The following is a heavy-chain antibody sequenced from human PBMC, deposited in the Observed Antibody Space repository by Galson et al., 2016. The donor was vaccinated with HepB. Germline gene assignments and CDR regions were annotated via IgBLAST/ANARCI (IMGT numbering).Heavy chain of an antibody. CDR1: GFTFSSYW. CDR2: IKQDESEK. D-gene: IGHD2-8*02. Sequence: SLRLSCAASGFTFSSYWMGWVRQVPGKGLEWVANIKQDESEKLYLDSVKGRFPISRDNAKNSLYLQMNSLRAEDTAVYYCARAVGYGYGAFEYGGQGTLVPVSS. V-gene: IGHV3-7*04. J-gene: IGHJ4*02. CDR3: ARAVGYGYGAFEY.